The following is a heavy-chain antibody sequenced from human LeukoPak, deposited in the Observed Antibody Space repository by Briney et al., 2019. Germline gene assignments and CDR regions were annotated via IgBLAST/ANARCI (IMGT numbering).Heavy chain of an antibody. CDR3: ARAELDIGGRNWFDP. V-gene: IGHV4-30-4*08. D-gene: IGHD2-2*03. CDR2: IYYSGST. J-gene: IGHJ5*02. Sequence: SETLFLTCTVSGGSISSGDYYWSWIRQPPGKGLEWIGYIYYSGSTYYNPSLKSRVTISVDTSKNQFSLKLSSVTAADTAVYYCARAELDIGGRNWFDPWGQGTLVTVSS. CDR1: GGSISSGDYY.